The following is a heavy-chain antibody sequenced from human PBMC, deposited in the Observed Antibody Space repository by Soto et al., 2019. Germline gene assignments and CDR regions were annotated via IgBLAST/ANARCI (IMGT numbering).Heavy chain of an antibody. J-gene: IGHJ6*02. V-gene: IGHV3-23*01. Sequence: GSLRLSCAASGFTFSSYAMSWVRQAPGKGLEWVSAISGSGGSTYYADSVKGRFTISRDNSKNTLYLQMNSLRAEDTAVYYCASKVNRGSLYYYYGMDVWGQGTTVTVSS. CDR3: ASKVNRGSLYYYYGMDV. D-gene: IGHD2-15*01. CDR2: ISGSGGST. CDR1: GFTFSSYA.